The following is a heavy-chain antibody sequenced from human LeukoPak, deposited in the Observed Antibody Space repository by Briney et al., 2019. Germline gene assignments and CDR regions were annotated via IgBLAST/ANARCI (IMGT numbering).Heavy chain of an antibody. J-gene: IGHJ2*01. CDR3: ARCPKQVGFAYWHFDL. V-gene: IGHV1-2*02. Sequence: GASVKVSCKASRYTFTGYYIHWVRQAPGEGLEWMGWINPDSGGTNYAQKFQGRVTMTRDTSISTGYMELSRLRSDDTAVYYCARCPKQVGFAYWHFDLWGRGTLVTVSS. D-gene: IGHD1-26*01. CDR1: RYTFTGYY. CDR2: INPDSGGT.